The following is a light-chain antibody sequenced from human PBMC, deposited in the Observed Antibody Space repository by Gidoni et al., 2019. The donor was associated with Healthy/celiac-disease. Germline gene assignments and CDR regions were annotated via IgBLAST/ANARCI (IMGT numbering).Light chain of an antibody. CDR1: QSVSSSY. V-gene: IGKV3-20*01. CDR2: GAS. Sequence: IVLTQSPGPLSLSPGERATRSCTASQSVSSSYLAWYQQKPGQAPRLLIYGASSRATGIPDRFSSSGSGREFTLTISRLEPEDFAVYYCQQYGSSPMYTFGQGTKLEIK. CDR3: QQYGSSPMYT. J-gene: IGKJ2*01.